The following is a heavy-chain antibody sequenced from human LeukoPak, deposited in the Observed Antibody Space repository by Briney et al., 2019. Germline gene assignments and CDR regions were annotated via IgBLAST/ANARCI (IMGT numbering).Heavy chain of an antibody. CDR1: GFTFSSYA. V-gene: IGHV3-30*04. Sequence: PGGSLRLSCAASGFTFSSYAMHWVRQAPGKGLEWVAVISYDGSNKYYADSVKGRFTISRDNSKNTLYLQMNSLRAEDTAVYYCAKFGLLYYYDSSGYYYFDYWGQGTLVTVSS. CDR3: AKFGLLYYYDSSGYYYFDY. D-gene: IGHD3-22*01. J-gene: IGHJ4*02. CDR2: ISYDGSNK.